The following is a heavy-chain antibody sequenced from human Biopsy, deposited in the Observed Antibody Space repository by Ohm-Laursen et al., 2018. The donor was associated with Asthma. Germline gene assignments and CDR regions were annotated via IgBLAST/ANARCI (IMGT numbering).Heavy chain of an antibody. Sequence: GASVKVSCKASGYTFTGYYMHWVRQAPGQGLEWMGRINPNSGGTNYAQKFQGRVTMTRDTSISTAYMELSRLRSDDTAVYYCARGRHYDFWSGYYIEYSDYWGQGTLVTVSS. CDR3: ARGRHYDFWSGYYIEYSDY. J-gene: IGHJ4*02. D-gene: IGHD3-3*01. V-gene: IGHV1-2*06. CDR1: GYTFTGYY. CDR2: INPNSGGT.